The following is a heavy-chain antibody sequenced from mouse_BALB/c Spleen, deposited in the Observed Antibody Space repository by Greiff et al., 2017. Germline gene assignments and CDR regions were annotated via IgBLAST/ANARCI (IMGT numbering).Heavy chain of an antibody. CDR1: GYSFTDYE. CDR2: IDPETGGT. CDR3: TRAVYGNYGFAY. Sequence: VQLQQSGAELVRPGASVTLSCKASGYSFTDYEMHWVKQTPVHGLEWIGAIDPETGGTAYNQKFKGKATLTADKSSSTAYMVLRSLTSADSAVYYCTRAVYGNYGFAYWGQGTLVTVSA. V-gene: IGHV1-15*01. D-gene: IGHD2-10*02. J-gene: IGHJ3*01.